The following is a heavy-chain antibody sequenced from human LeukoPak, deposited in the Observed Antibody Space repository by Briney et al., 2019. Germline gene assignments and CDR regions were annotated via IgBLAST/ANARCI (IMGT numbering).Heavy chain of an antibody. D-gene: IGHD3-3*01. J-gene: IGHJ5*02. V-gene: IGHV4-39*07. CDR2: IYYSGST. CDR1: GGSISSSNYY. Sequence: SETLSLTCTVSGGSISSSNYYWGWIRQPPGKGLEWIGSIYYSGSTYYNPSLKSRVTISVDTSKNQFSLKLSSVTAADTAVYYCAGEPVGDFWATFDPWGQGTLVTVSS. CDR3: AGEPVGDFWATFDP.